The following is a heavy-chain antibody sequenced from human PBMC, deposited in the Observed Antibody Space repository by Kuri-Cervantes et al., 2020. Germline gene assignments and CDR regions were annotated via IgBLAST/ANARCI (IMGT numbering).Heavy chain of an antibody. CDR1: GYTFTSYG. V-gene: IGHV1-8*02. J-gene: IGHJ4*02. Sequence: SVKVSCKASGYTFTSYGISWVRQAPEQGLEWMGWMNPNSCNTGYAQKCQGRVTMTRNTSISTAYMELSSLRTEDTAVYYCSRDDLAAAVDYWGQGTLVTVSS. CDR2: MNPNSCNT. CDR3: SRDDLAAAVDY. D-gene: IGHD6-13*01.